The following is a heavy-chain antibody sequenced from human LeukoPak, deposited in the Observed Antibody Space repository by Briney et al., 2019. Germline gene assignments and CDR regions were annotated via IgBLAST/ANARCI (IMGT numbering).Heavy chain of an antibody. CDR3: ASFYGSGSYYSARYYYYGMDV. D-gene: IGHD3-10*01. CDR2: ISSSGSTI. J-gene: IGHJ6*02. V-gene: IGHV3-11*01. Sequence: GGSLRHSCAASGFTFSDYYMSWIHQAPGKGLEWVSYISSSGSTIYYADSVKGRFTISRDNAKNSLYLQMNSLRAEDTAVYYCASFYGSGSYYSARYYYYGMDVWDQGTTVTVSS. CDR1: GFTFSDYY.